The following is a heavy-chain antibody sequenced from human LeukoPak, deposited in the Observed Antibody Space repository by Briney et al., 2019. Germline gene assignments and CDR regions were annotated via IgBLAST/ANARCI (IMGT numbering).Heavy chain of an antibody. CDR3: AKGTGFYYYYYMDV. Sequence: GGSLRLSCAASGFTFSRYGMSWVRQAPGKGLEWVSAISGSGGSTYYADSVKGRFTISSDNSKNTLYLQMNSLRVEDTAVYYCAKGTGFYYYYYMDVWGKGTTVTVSS. V-gene: IGHV3-23*01. J-gene: IGHJ6*03. CDR1: GFTFSRYG. CDR2: ISGSGGST. D-gene: IGHD2-15*01.